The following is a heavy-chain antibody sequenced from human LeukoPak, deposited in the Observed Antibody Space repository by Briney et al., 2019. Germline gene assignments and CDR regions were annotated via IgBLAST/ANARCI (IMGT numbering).Heavy chain of an antibody. CDR3: ARDLLHDYADSTGY. Sequence: SETLSFTCTVSGGPINSYYWSWIRQPAGKGLEWIGRIYTSGSTNYNPSLKSRVTMSVDTSKNQFSLKLSSVTAADTAVYYCARDLLHDYADSTGYWGQGTLVTVSS. V-gene: IGHV4-4*07. D-gene: IGHD4-17*01. CDR1: GGPINSYY. J-gene: IGHJ4*02. CDR2: IYTSGST.